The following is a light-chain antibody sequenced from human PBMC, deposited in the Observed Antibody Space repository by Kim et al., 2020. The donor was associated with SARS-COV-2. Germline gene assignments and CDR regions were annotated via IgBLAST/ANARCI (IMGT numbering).Light chain of an antibody. CDR3: QSYDSSLTL. Sequence: PGRRVTISCTGSRSTVGAGYDVPWYQQLPGTAPKLLIYGNDNRPAGVPERFSGSKSGASASLAISGLQAEDEAVYYCQSYDSSLTLFGGGTQLTVL. CDR1: RSTVGAGYD. V-gene: IGLV1-40*03. J-gene: IGLJ2*01. CDR2: GND.